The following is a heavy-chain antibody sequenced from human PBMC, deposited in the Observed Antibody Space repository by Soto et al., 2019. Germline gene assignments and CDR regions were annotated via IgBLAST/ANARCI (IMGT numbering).Heavy chain of an antibody. CDR1: GGCISSGGYY. Sequence: PSETLSLTCTVSGGCISSGGYYWSWIRQNPGKGLEWIGYIYYSGSTYYNPSLKSRVTISVDTSKNQFSLKLSSVTAADTAVYYCARGRSGSYLDYFDYWGQGTLVTVSS. J-gene: IGHJ4*02. CDR2: IYYSGST. D-gene: IGHD3-10*01. CDR3: ARGRSGSYLDYFDY. V-gene: IGHV4-31*03.